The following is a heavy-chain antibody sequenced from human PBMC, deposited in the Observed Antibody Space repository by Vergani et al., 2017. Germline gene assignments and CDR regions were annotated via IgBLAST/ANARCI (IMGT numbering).Heavy chain of an antibody. CDR2: ISVSSTYI. V-gene: IGHV3-21*04. Sequence: EVQVVESGGGLVKPGGSLRLSCADSGFTFSTFGMNWVRQAPGKGLECVSSISVSSTYISYTDSVKGRFTISRDNAKNSLFLQMNSLRAEDTAVYFCATAHPGDYFHFWGQGILVTVSS. CDR3: ATAHPGDYFHF. CDR1: GFTFSTFG. J-gene: IGHJ4*02.